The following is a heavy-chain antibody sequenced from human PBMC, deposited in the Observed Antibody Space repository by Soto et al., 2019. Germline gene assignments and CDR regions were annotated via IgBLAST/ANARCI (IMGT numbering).Heavy chain of an antibody. CDR1: GYTFTGYY. V-gene: IGHV1-2*02. CDR3: ARGLLIIGTTAFDY. D-gene: IGHD1-20*01. J-gene: IGHJ4*02. Sequence: QVQLVQSGAEVKKPGASVKVSCKASGYTFTGYYMHWVRQAPGQGLEWMGWINPSSGGTKYAQRFQGRVTMTRETSISTAYMELTRLRSDDTAVYYCARGLLIIGTTAFDYWGQGTLVTVSS. CDR2: INPSSGGT.